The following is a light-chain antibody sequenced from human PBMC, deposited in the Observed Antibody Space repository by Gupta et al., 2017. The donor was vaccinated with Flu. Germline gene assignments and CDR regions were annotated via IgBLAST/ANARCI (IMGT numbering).Light chain of an antibody. CDR3: QQYHYWWT. V-gene: IGKV3-15*01. CDR2: GAS. CDR1: QSVTSN. Sequence: EIVMTQSPASLSVSPGDRVTLSCRASQSVTSNLAWYQQKPGQAPRLLIFGASTRATGIPTSFSDTGGGTEFTLTISSLQSADFAVYYWQQYHYWWTFGQGTKVEIK. J-gene: IGKJ1*01.